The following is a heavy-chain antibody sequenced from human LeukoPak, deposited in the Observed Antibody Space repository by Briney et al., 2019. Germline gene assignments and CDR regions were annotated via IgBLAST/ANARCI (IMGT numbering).Heavy chain of an antibody. Sequence: PSETLSLTCTVSGYSISSGYYWGWIRQPPGKGLEWIGSIYHSGSTYYNPSLKSRVTISVDTSRNQFSLKLSSVTAADTAVYYCARAHLVTARVLDYWGQGTLVTVSS. J-gene: IGHJ4*02. CDR2: IYHSGST. CDR3: ARAHLVTARVLDY. V-gene: IGHV4-38-2*02. D-gene: IGHD2-21*02. CDR1: GYSISSGYY.